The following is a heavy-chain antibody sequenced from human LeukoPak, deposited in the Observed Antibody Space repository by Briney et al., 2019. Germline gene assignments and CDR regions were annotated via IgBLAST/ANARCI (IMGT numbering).Heavy chain of an antibody. J-gene: IGHJ4*02. CDR1: GYTLTELS. CDR3: ATESPGYSSSWYRSDLDY. V-gene: IGHV1-24*01. CDR2: FDPEDGET. D-gene: IGHD6-13*01. Sequence: ASVKVSCKVSGYTLTELSMHWVRQAPGKGLEWMGGFDPEDGETTYAQKFQGRVTMTEDTSTDTAYMELSSLRSEDTAVYYCATESPGYSSSWYRSDLDYWGQGTLVTVSS.